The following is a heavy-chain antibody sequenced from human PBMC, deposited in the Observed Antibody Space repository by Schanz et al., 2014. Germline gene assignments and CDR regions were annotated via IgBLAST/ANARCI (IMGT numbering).Heavy chain of an antibody. CDR1: GFGFSSYS. CDR2: ISYDGSFK. CDR3: ARELPGAGAFDF. V-gene: IGHV3-33*08. D-gene: IGHD7-27*01. J-gene: IGHJ3*01. Sequence: VQLVESGGGVVQPGRSLRLSCAASGFGFSSYSMNWVRQAPGKGLEWVAVISYDGSFKNYADSVRGRITMSRDNSKNSMYLQINSLRADDTAVYYCARELPGAGAFDFWGQGTMVTVSS.